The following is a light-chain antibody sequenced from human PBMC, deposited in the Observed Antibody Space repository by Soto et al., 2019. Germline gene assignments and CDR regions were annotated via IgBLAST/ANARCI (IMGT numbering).Light chain of an antibody. J-gene: IGKJ5*01. CDR2: GTS. CDR1: QSVSRGS. CDR3: QQYGGSPLLT. V-gene: IGKV3-20*01. Sequence: EVVLTQSPGTLSLSPGERVTLSCWASQSVSRGSLAWYQQKPGQAPRLLIYGTSNRATGVPDRFSGSGSGTDFSLTISRLEPEDSAVYYCQQYGGSPLLTFGQGTRLEIK.